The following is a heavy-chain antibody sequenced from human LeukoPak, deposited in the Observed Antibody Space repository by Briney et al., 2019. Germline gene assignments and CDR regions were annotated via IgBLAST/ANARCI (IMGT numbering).Heavy chain of an antibody. CDR2: ISNSGST. V-gene: IGHV4-59*12. CDR1: GGSISDYY. Sequence: SETLSLTCTVSGGSISDYYWSWIRQPPGKGLEWIGYISNSGSTNYNPSLKSRVTISVDTSKNQFSLKLSSVTAADTAVYYCARDMKYCGGDCYSDYWGQGTLVTVSS. CDR3: ARDMKYCGGDCYSDY. J-gene: IGHJ4*02. D-gene: IGHD2-21*02.